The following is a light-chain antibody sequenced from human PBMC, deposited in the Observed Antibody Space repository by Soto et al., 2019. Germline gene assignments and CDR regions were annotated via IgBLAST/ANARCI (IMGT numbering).Light chain of an antibody. V-gene: IGKV3-15*01. CDR1: QSVSSN. J-gene: IGKJ4*01. CDR3: QQYNKWPLS. CDR2: DAS. Sequence: EIVMTQSPATLSVSPGERATLSCRASQSVSSNLAWYQQKPGQAPRLLIYDASTGATGIPDRFSASGSGTEFTLTISSLQSEDFAVYYCQQYNKWPLSFGGGTKVELK.